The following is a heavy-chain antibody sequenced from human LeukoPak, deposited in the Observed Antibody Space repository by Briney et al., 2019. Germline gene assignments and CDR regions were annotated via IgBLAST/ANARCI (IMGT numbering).Heavy chain of an antibody. CDR1: GYNFNELS. J-gene: IGHJ4*02. CDR2: FDPEDGET. Sequence: GASVKVSCKVSGYNFNELSMHWVRQAPGKGLEWMGGFDPEDGETIYAQKFQGRVTMTEDTSTNTAYMELRSLRSDDTAVYYCARRLGGSTTSTFDYWGQGTLVTVSS. CDR3: ARRLGGSTTSTFDY. D-gene: IGHD2-2*01. V-gene: IGHV1-24*01.